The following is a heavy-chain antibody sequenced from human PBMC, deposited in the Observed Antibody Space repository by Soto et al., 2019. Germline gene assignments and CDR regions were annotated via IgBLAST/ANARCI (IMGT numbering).Heavy chain of an antibody. Sequence: QVQLVQSGAEVKKPGASVKVSCKASGYTFTGYYMHWVRQAPGQGLEWMGWINPNSGGTNYAQKFQGWVTMTRDTSISTAYMELSRLRSDDMAVYYCARANPAITIFGVVSPFDPWGQGTLVTVSS. J-gene: IGHJ5*02. D-gene: IGHD3-3*01. V-gene: IGHV1-2*04. CDR3: ARANPAITIFGVVSPFDP. CDR2: INPNSGGT. CDR1: GYTFTGYY.